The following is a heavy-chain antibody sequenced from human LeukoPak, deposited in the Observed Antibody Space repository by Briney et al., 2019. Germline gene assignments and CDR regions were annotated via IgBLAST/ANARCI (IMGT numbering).Heavy chain of an antibody. CDR2: IYYSGST. CDR1: GGSISSYY. J-gene: IGHJ5*02. Sequence: SETLSLTCTVSGGSISSYYWSWIRQPPGKGLEWIGYIYYSGSTNYNPSLKSRVTISVDTSKNQFSLKLSSVTAADTAVYYCATAITYSSSFDPWGQGTLVTVSS. V-gene: IGHV4-59*08. CDR3: ATAITYSSSFDP. D-gene: IGHD6-13*01.